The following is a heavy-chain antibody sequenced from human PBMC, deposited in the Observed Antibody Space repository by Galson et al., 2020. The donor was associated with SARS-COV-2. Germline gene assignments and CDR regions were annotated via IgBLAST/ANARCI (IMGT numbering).Heavy chain of an antibody. J-gene: IGHJ5*02. D-gene: IGHD6-19*01. Sequence: SETLSLTCTVSGGSISSYYWSWIRQPPGKGLEWIGYIYYSGSTNYNPSLKSRVTISVDTSKNQFSLKLSSVTAADTALYYCARQLRDSSGWLVAYNWFDPWGQGTLVTVSS. CDR3: ARQLRDSSGWLVAYNWFDP. CDR2: IYYSGST. CDR1: GGSISSYY. V-gene: IGHV4-59*08.